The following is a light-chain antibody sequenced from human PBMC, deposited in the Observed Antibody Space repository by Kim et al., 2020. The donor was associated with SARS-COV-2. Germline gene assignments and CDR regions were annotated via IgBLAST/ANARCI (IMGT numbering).Light chain of an antibody. CDR1: KLGDKY. J-gene: IGLJ2*01. Sequence: VSPGQTASITCSGDKLGDKYACWYQQKPGQSPVRVIYQDSKRPSGIPERFSGSNSGNTATLTISGTQAMDEADYYCQAWDSSTGVFGGGTQLTVL. CDR3: QAWDSSTGV. V-gene: IGLV3-1*01. CDR2: QDS.